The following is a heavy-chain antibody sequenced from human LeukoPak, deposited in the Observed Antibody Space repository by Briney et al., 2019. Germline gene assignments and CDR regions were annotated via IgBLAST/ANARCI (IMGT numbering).Heavy chain of an antibody. J-gene: IGHJ4*02. Sequence: GRSLRLSCAASGFTFSSYGMSWVRQAPGKGLEWVSALSGSGGDTYYADSVKGRFTISRDNSKNTLYLQMNSLRAEDTAVYYCAKRSDYGGNSNYFDFWGQGTLVTVSS. V-gene: IGHV3-23*01. D-gene: IGHD4-23*01. CDR1: GFTFSSYG. CDR2: LSGSGGDT. CDR3: AKRSDYGGNSNYFDF.